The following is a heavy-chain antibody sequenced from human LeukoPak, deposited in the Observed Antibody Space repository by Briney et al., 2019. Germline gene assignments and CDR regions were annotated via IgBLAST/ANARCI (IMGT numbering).Heavy chain of an antibody. J-gene: IGHJ4*02. CDR1: GGSISSGGYY. D-gene: IGHD3-22*01. CDR2: IYYSGST. Sequence: SETLSLTCTVSGGSISSGGYYWSWIRQHPGKGLEWIGYIYYSGSTYYNPSLKSRVTISVDTSKNQFSLKLSSVTAADTAVYYCARGYYYDSSGYYYLYYFDYWGQGTLVTVSS. CDR3: ARGYYYDSSGYYYLYYFDY. V-gene: IGHV4-31*03.